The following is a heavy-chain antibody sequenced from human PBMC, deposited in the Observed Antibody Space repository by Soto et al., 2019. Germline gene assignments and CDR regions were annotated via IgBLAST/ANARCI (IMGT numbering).Heavy chain of an antibody. D-gene: IGHD3-10*01. J-gene: IGHJ1*01. CDR3: AKLATAGITHSEYFQH. Sequence: EVQLLESGGGLVQPGGSLRLSCAASGFTFSSYAMSWVRQAPGKGLEWVSAISGSGGSTYYADSVKGRFTISRDNSKKQLYLQMNSLRAEDTAIYYCAKLATAGITHSEYFQHWGQGTLVTVSS. V-gene: IGHV3-23*01. CDR1: GFTFSSYA. CDR2: ISGSGGST.